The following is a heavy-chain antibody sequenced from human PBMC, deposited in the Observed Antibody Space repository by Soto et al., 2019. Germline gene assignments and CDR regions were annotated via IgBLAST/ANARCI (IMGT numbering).Heavy chain of an antibody. Sequence: ASVKVSCKASGYTFTSYGISWVRQAPGQGLEWMGWISAYNGNTNYAQKLQGRVTMTTDTSTSTAYMELRSLRSDDTVVYYCARTGYGSGSYYNAFDIWGQGTMVTVSS. D-gene: IGHD3-10*01. CDR3: ARTGYGSGSYYNAFDI. V-gene: IGHV1-18*01. CDR2: ISAYNGNT. CDR1: GYTFTSYG. J-gene: IGHJ3*02.